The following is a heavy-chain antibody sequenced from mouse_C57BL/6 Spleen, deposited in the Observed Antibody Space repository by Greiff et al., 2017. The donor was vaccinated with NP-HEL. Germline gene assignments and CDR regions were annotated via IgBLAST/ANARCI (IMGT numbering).Heavy chain of an antibody. J-gene: IGHJ1*03. CDR1: GYSITSGYY. CDR3: ARVDDGYYDWYFDV. CDR2: ISYDGSN. D-gene: IGHD2-3*01. Sequence: EVHLVESGPGLVKPSQSLSLTCSVTGYSITSGYYWNWIRQFPGNKLEWMGYISYDGSNNYNPSLKNRISITRDTSKNQFFLKLNSVTTEDTATYYCARVDDGYYDWYFDVWGTGTTVTVSS. V-gene: IGHV3-6*01.